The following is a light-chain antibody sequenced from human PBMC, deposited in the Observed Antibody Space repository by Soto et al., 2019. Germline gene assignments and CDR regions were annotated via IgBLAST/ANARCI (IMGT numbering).Light chain of an antibody. CDR2: RSS. Sequence: AVQLTQSPSSLSASVGDRASLTCRASQVIGSSLAWYQQKPGQPPKVLIYRSSSLESGVPSRFSGSGVGTDFTLTITSLQPEDFADYYCQQLNSYPLTFGGGTKVEIK. V-gene: IGKV1-13*02. CDR1: QVIGSS. J-gene: IGKJ4*01. CDR3: QQLNSYPLT.